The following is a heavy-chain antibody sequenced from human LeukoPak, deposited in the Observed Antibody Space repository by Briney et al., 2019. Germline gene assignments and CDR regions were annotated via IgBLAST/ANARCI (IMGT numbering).Heavy chain of an antibody. J-gene: IGHJ4*02. CDR2: ISSSSYI. D-gene: IGHD1-26*01. V-gene: IGHV3-21*01. CDR1: GFTFSSYS. CDR3: ARELNSGSYALDY. Sequence: GGSLRLSCAASGFTFSSYSMNWVRQAPGKGLEWVSSISSSSYIYYADSVKGRFTISRDNAKNSLYLQMNSLRAEDTAVYYCARELNSGSYALDYWGQGTLVTVSS.